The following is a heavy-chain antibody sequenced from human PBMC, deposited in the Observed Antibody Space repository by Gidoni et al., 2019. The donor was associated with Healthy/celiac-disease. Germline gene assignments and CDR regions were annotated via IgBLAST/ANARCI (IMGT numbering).Heavy chain of an antibody. J-gene: IGHJ4*02. D-gene: IGHD2-2*01. V-gene: IGHV1-2*02. CDR2: PNSGGT. Sequence: PNSGGTNYAQKFQGRVTMTRDTSISTAYMELSRLRSDDTAVYYCARGPYVGYCSSTSCYLLDYWGQGTLVTVSS. CDR3: ARGPYVGYCSSTSCYLLDY.